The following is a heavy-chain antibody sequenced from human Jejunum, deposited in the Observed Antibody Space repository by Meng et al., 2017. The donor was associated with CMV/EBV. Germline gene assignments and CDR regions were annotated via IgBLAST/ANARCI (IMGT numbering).Heavy chain of an antibody. Sequence: SGDNFSTYTITWVRQAPGQGLEWMGRIIPILDRPNYAQKFQGKVTITADKSTNTAYMELSSLRSEDTAVYYCARRKDVRGDSFDIWGQGTMVTVSS. CDR1: GDNFSTYT. CDR2: IIPILDRP. V-gene: IGHV1-69*02. J-gene: IGHJ3*02. CDR3: ARRKDVRGDSFDI. D-gene: IGHD5-24*01.